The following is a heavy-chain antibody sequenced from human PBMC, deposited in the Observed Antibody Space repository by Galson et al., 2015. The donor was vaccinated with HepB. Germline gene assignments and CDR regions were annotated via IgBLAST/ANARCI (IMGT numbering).Heavy chain of an antibody. V-gene: IGHV2-5*02. J-gene: IGHJ4*02. D-gene: IGHD3-10*01. CDR2: IYWDDDK. Sequence: PALVKPTQTLTLTCTFSGFSLSTSGVGVGWIRQPPGKALEWLALIYWDDDKRYSPSLKSRLTITKDTSKNQVVLTMTNMDPVDTATYYCARISGVRGVIMPFDYWGQGTLVTVSS. CDR3: ARISGVRGVIMPFDY. CDR1: GFSLSTSGVG.